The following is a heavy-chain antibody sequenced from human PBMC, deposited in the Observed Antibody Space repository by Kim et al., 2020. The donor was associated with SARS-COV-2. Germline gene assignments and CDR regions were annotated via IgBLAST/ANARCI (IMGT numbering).Heavy chain of an antibody. Sequence: GGSLRLSCTASGFTFSAYSMHWVRQAPGKGLEWVAFISYDGTKKFYTESAEGRFIISRDSPKNTLYLQMDGLRSDDTAVYYCASAWDHMIRGVLVWGQGT. D-gene: IGHD3-10*01. J-gene: IGHJ4*02. V-gene: IGHV3-30*04. CDR3: ASAWDHMIRGVLV. CDR2: ISYDGTKK. CDR1: GFTFSAYS.